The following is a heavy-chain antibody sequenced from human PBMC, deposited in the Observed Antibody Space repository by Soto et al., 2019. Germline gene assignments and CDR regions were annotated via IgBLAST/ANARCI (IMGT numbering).Heavy chain of an antibody. CDR3: ARHYYFSSCLPDDNNWFDP. CDR2: IYYSGST. J-gene: IGHJ5*02. CDR1: GGSISSNY. V-gene: IGHV4-59*08. D-gene: IGHD3-22*01. Sequence: SETLSLTCTVSGGSISSNYWSWIRQSPGKGLEWIGDIYYSGSTNYNPSLKSRVTISVDTSKNQFPLKLSSVTAADTAVDYCARHYYFSSCLPDDNNWFDPWGQEPWSPSPQ.